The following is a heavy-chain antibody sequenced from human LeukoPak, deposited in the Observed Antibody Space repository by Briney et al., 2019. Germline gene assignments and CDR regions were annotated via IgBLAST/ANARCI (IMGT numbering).Heavy chain of an antibody. Sequence: ASVKVSCKASGYTFTSYYMHWVRQAPGQGLEWMGIINPSGGSTSYAQKFQGRVTMTRDTSTSTVYMELSSLRSEDTAVYYCARASYYYGSGSDDAFDIWGQGTMVTVSS. J-gene: IGHJ3*02. D-gene: IGHD3-10*01. CDR3: ARASYYYGSGSDDAFDI. CDR1: GYTFTSYY. V-gene: IGHV1-46*01. CDR2: INPSGGST.